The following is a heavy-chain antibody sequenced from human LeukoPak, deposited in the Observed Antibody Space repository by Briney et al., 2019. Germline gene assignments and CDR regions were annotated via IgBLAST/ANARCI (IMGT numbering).Heavy chain of an antibody. D-gene: IGHD2-15*01. CDR1: GFTFSDYS. J-gene: IGHJ4*02. CDR2: TSSGSSWI. CDR3: ARDHEAYCSGGSCSHYDY. Sequence: GGSLRLSCAASGFTFSDYSMNWVRQTPGKGLEWVASTSSGSSWIYYADSVKGRFTISRDNARKSLYLQMNSLRAEDTAVYYCARDHEAYCSGGSCSHYDYWGQGTLVTVSS. V-gene: IGHV3-21*01.